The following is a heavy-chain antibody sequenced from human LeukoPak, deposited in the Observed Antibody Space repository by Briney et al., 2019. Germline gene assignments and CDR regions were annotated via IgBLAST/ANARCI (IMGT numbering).Heavy chain of an antibody. J-gene: IGHJ4*02. CDR1: GFTFSDYY. V-gene: IGHV3-11*04. Sequence: PGGSLRLSCAASGFTFSDYYMSWIRQAPGKGLEWVSYISSSGSTIYYADSVKGRFTISRDNAKNSLYLQMSSLRAEDTAVYYCARDGIYYYDSSGYFPLDYWGQGTLVTVSS. CDR2: ISSSGSTI. D-gene: IGHD3-22*01. CDR3: ARDGIYYYDSSGYFPLDY.